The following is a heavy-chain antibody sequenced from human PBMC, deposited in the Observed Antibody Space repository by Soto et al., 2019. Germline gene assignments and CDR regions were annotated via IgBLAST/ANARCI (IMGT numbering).Heavy chain of an antibody. D-gene: IGHD3-3*01. J-gene: IGHJ6*02. Sequence: QVQLVESGGGVVQPGRSLRLSCAASGFTFSTYGMHWVRQAPGKGLEWVAVISYDGSNKYYADSVKGRFTISRDNSKNTLNLQMNSLRAEDTAVFYCAKDTYYDFWSGYYYFYGMDVWGQGTTVSVSS. CDR2: ISYDGSNK. CDR3: AKDTYYDFWSGYYYFYGMDV. V-gene: IGHV3-30*18. CDR1: GFTFSTYG.